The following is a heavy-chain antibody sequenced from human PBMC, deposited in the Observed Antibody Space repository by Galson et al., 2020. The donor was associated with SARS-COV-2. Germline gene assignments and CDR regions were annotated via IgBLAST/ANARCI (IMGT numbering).Heavy chain of an antibody. V-gene: IGHV2-70*01. J-gene: IGHJ3*02. CDR3: ARNKWELLGADAFDI. D-gene: IGHD1-26*01. CDR2: IDWDDDK. CDR1: GFSLSTSGMC. Sequence: SGPTLVKPTQTLTLTCTFSGFSLSTSGMCVSWIRQPPGKALEWLALIDWDDDKYYSTSLKTRLTISKDTSKNQVVLTMTNMDPVDTATYYWARNKWELLGADAFDIWGQGTMVTVSS.